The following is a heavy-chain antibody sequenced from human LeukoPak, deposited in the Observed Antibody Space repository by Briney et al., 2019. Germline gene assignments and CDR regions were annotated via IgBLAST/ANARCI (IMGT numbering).Heavy chain of an antibody. CDR2: ISGSGGST. V-gene: IGHV3-23*01. J-gene: IGHJ4*02. CDR1: GFTFSSYA. CDR3: AKVFDSSGYYPLDF. Sequence: GGSLRLSCAASGFTFSSYAMHWVRQAPGKGLDWVSGISGSGGSTYYADSVKGRFTISRDNSKNTLYLQMNSLRAEDTAVYYCAKVFDSSGYYPLDFWGQGSLVTVSS. D-gene: IGHD3-22*01.